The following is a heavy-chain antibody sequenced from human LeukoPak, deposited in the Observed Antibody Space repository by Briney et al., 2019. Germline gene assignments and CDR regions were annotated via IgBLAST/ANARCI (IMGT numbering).Heavy chain of an antibody. Sequence: GGTLRLSCVASGFTFSYYWMTWVRQVPGKGLEWVANIKEDGTEKYYVDSVKGRFTISRDNTKNSLYLQMNSLRAEDTAVFYCARDQYDTWSRRGNFDSWGQGTLVIVSS. V-gene: IGHV3-7*03. CDR3: ARDQYDTWSRRGNFDS. CDR2: IKEDGTEK. D-gene: IGHD3-3*01. J-gene: IGHJ4*02. CDR1: GFTFSYYW.